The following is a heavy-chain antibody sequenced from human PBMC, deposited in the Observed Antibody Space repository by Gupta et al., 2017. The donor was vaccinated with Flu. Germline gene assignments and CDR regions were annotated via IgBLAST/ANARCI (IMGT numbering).Heavy chain of an antibody. CDR3: ARVSSGSYKGHGMDV. CDR2: INPSGGST. J-gene: IGHJ6*02. CDR1: GYTFTSYY. V-gene: IGHV1-46*01. D-gene: IGHD3-10*01. Sequence: QVQLVQSGAEVKKPGASVKVSCKASGYTFTSYYMHWVRQAPGQGLEWMGIINPSGGSTSYAQKFQGRVTMTRDTSTSTVYMELSSLRSEDTAVYYCARVSSGSYKGHGMDVWGQGTTVTVSS.